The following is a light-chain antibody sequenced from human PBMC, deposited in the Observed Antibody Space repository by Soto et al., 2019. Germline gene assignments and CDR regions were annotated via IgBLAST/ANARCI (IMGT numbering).Light chain of an antibody. J-gene: IGLJ1*01. CDR2: GVI. Sequence: QSALTQPASVSGSPGQSITISCTGSGRDIGAYDYVSWYQQHPGKAPKLIIYGVINRPSGVSHRFSASKSAFTASLTISGLQAEDEADYYCSSSTTSYFYVFGPGTKVTVL. CDR1: GRDIGAYDY. V-gene: IGLV2-14*01. CDR3: SSSTTSYFYV.